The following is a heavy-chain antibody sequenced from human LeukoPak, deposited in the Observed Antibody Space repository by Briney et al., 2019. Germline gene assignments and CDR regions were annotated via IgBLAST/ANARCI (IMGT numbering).Heavy chain of an antibody. J-gene: IGHJ5*02. V-gene: IGHV4-59*08. CDR3: AGHGYDDDDLSLT. CDR1: GGFITNYY. Sequence: SETLSLTCTVSGGFITNYYWDWIRQPPGRGLEWVGYIHSTGATSYNPSLKSRVTMSIDTSKKQFSLKVTSVTAAGTAVYYCAGHGYDDDDLSLTWGQGTLVTVSS. CDR2: IHSTGAT. D-gene: IGHD3-16*01.